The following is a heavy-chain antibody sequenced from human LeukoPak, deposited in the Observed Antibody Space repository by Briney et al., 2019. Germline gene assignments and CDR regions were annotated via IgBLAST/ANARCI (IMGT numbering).Heavy chain of an antibody. V-gene: IGHV4-59*08. J-gene: IGHJ4*02. CDR3: ARLSVTGGYIYGYFDY. CDR2: IYHGGST. CDR1: GGSLTGYY. Sequence: KPPDTLSLTCAVSGGSLTGYYWSWVRPPPGKGLEWVADIYHGGSTNNSPSLKSRVTISVDTSTNQFSLKLSSVTAADTAEYYCARLSVTGGYIYGYFDYWGQGTVVTVSS. D-gene: IGHD5-18*01.